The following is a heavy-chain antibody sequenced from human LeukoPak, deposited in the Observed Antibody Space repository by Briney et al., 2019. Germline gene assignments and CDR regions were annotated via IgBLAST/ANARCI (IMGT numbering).Heavy chain of an antibody. CDR3: ARGGASSKFFDA. V-gene: IGHV4-59*01. Sequence: SETLSLTCSVSGVSISNYYWSWIRQPPGKGLEWIAFIYYDGTTNYNPSLKSRATISVDTSKHQYSLNLISVTPADTAVYYCARGGASSKFFDAWGQGILVTVSS. D-gene: IGHD6-6*01. J-gene: IGHJ4*02. CDR2: IYYDGTT. CDR1: GVSISNYY.